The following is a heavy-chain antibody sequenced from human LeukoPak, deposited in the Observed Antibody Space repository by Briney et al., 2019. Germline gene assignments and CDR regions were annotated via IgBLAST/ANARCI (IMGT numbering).Heavy chain of an antibody. CDR1: GGSISRSIYY. J-gene: IGHJ4*02. Sequence: SQTLSLTCTVSGGSISRSIYYWGWLRQPPGTGLEWIGSIYYSGSTYYNPSLKSRVTISVDTSKNQFSLKLSSVTAADTAVYYCASRDIVVTMADYWGQGTLVTVSS. CDR3: ASRDIVVTMADY. V-gene: IGHV4-39*01. CDR2: IYYSGST. D-gene: IGHD5-12*01.